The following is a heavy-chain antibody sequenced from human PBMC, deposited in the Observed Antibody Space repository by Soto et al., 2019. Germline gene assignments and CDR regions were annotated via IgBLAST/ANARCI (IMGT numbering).Heavy chain of an antibody. CDR2: ISWNSGSI. Sequence: PGGSLRLSCAASGFTFDDYAMHWVRQAPGKGLEWVSGISWNSGSIGHADSVKGRFTISRDNAKNSLYLQMNSLRAEDTALYYCAKAGSREHGAFDIWGQGTMVTVSS. V-gene: IGHV3-9*01. CDR3: AKAGSREHGAFDI. J-gene: IGHJ3*02. CDR1: GFTFDDYA. D-gene: IGHD1-1*01.